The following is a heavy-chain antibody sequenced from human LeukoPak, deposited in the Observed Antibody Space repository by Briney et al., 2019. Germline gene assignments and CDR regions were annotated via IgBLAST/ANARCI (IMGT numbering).Heavy chain of an antibody. Sequence: SPRLSLAASGFTFSDYYMRWIRQDPGEGLEWVSYISSSGSTIYYADSVKGRFTNSRDNAKDSLYLQMNRLRAEVRAVDYCAIDLTARDKSSHEYVWGQGTLVTVSS. D-gene: IGHD6-6*01. CDR1: GFTFSDYY. V-gene: IGHV3-11*01. CDR3: AIDLTARDKSSHEYV. J-gene: IGHJ4*02. CDR2: ISSSGSTI.